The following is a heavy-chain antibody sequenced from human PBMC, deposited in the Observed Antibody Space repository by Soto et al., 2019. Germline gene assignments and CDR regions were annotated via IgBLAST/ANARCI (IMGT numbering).Heavy chain of an antibody. CDR1: GFTFTSSA. CDR3: AALEITIFGVVLGMDV. V-gene: IGHV1-58*01. J-gene: IGHJ6*02. D-gene: IGHD3-3*01. Sequence: SVKVSCKASGFTFTSSAVQWVRQARGQRLEWIGWIVVGSGNTNYAQKFQERVTITRDMSTSTAYMELSSLRSEDTAVYYCAALEITIFGVVLGMDVWGQGTTVTVSS. CDR2: IVVGSGNT.